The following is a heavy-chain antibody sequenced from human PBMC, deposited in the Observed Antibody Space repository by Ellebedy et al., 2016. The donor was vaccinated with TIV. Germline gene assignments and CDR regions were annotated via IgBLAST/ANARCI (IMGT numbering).Heavy chain of an antibody. CDR1: GGSFSGYY. Sequence: MPSETLSLTCAVYGGSFSGYYWSWIRQPPGKGLEWIGEINHSGSTNYNPSLKSRVTVSVDTSKNQFSLKLSSVTAADTAVYYCARGYYYANYFDYWGRGTLVTVSS. CDR2: INHSGST. J-gene: IGHJ4*02. D-gene: IGHD3-10*01. V-gene: IGHV4-34*01. CDR3: ARGYYYANYFDY.